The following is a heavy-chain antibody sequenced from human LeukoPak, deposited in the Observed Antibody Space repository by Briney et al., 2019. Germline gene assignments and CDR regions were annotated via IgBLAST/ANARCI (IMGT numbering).Heavy chain of an antibody. CDR3: AGTIAAAGTGPDY. J-gene: IGHJ4*02. V-gene: IGHV4-59*08. D-gene: IGHD6-13*01. CDR2: IYYSGST. CDR1: GGSISGYY. Sequence: SETLSLTCTVSGGSISGYYWSWIRQPPGKGLEWIGYIYYSGSTNYNPSLKSRVAISVDTSKNQFSLKLSSVTAADTAVYYCAGTIAAAGTGPDYWGQGTLVTVSS.